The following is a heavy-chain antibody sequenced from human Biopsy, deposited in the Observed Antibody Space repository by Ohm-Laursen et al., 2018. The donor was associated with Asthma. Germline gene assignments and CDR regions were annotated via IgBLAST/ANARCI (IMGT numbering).Heavy chain of an antibody. V-gene: IGHV4-34*01. Sequence: SDTLSLTCAVYGGSFSGYYWSWIHQPPGKGLEWIWEINHSGSTNYNPSLKSRVTISVDTSKNQFSLKLSSVTAADTAVYYCARITNDRIAAAGRYYYYGMDVWGQGTTVTVSS. CDR1: GGSFSGYY. CDR2: INHSGST. J-gene: IGHJ6*02. D-gene: IGHD6-13*01. CDR3: ARITNDRIAAAGRYYYYGMDV.